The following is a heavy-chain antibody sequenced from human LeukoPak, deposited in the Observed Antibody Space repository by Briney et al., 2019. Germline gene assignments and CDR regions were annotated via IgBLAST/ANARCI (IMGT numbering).Heavy chain of an antibody. V-gene: IGHV3-23*01. D-gene: IGHD3-22*01. CDR3: AKDKDLLDYDSSGYYQIIDY. CDR2: ISGSGGST. J-gene: IGHJ4*02. CDR1: GFTFSSYA. Sequence: PGGSLRLSCAASGFTFSSYAMSWVRQAPGKGLEWVSAISGSGGSTYYADSMKGRFTISRDNSKNTLYLQMNSLRAEDTAVYYCAKDKDLLDYDSSGYYQIIDYWGQGTLVTVSS.